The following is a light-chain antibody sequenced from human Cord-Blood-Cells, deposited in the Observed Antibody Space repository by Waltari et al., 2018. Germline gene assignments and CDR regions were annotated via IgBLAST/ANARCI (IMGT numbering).Light chain of an antibody. CDR3: QQYNSYSYT. CDR1: QSISSW. V-gene: IGKV1-5*03. Sequence: DIQMTQSPSTLSASVGDRATITCRASQSISSWLAWYQKKPGKAPKLLIYKASSLESGVPSRFSGSGSGTEFTLTISSLQPDDFATYYCQQYNSYSYTFGQGTKLEIK. CDR2: KAS. J-gene: IGKJ2*01.